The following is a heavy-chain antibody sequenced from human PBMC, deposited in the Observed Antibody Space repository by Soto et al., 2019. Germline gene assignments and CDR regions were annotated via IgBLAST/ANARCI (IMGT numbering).Heavy chain of an antibody. J-gene: IGHJ4*02. CDR1: GFTFTNAW. Sequence: GGPLRLSCAASGFTFTNAWLNWVRQTPGKGLEWVGRIKSNGDGGKTDYAAPVKGRFTISRDDSKNTLYLQMNSLKTEDTAVYYCATNPLYWGRGTLVTVSS. CDR3: ATNPLY. V-gene: IGHV3-15*07. CDR2: IKSNGDGGKT.